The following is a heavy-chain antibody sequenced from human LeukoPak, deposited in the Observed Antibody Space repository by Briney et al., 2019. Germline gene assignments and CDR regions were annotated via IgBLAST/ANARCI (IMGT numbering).Heavy chain of an antibody. CDR1: GFVFGDYY. Sequence: GGSLRLSCKASGFVFGDYYMNWIRQAPGKGLECLSYISSGTINHSNYADSVKGRFTISRDNSKNTLYLQMNSLRAEDTAVYYCAPDPTLAVAVPTDYWGQGTLVTVSS. V-gene: IGHV3-11*03. CDR2: ISSGTINHS. D-gene: IGHD6-19*01. CDR3: APDPTLAVAVPTDY. J-gene: IGHJ4*02.